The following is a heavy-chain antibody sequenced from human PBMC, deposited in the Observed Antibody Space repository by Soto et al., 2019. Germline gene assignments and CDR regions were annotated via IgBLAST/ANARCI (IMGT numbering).Heavy chain of an antibody. V-gene: IGHV4-59*12. D-gene: IGHD1-26*01. CDR1: GGSISSYF. CDR2: IFFSGTT. CDR3: PRGRGGTYDAFDI. Sequence: QVQLQESGPGLVKPSETLSLTCTVSGGSISSYFWCWIRQPPGEGLGWIGYIFFSGTTNYSPSRRGRVTMALGTAKNQLSLTLTSVTAADTAVYYCPRGRGGTYDAFDIWGQGTMVTVSS. J-gene: IGHJ3*02.